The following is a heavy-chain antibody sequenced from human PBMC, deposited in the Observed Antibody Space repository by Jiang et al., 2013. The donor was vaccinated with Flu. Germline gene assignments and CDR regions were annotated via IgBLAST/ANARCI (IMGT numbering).Heavy chain of an antibody. V-gene: IGHV1-18*01. CDR2: ISAYSGDT. CDR3: ARDFDGSGRISGY. Sequence: GAEVKKPGASVKVSCKAYGYTFASYGISWVRQAPGQGLEWMGWISAYSGDTKYAHNLQGRVTMTTDTSTSTAYMELSSLRSEDTALYYCARDFDGSGRISGYWGQGTLVTVSS. J-gene: IGHJ4*02. CDR1: GYTFASYG. D-gene: IGHD3-10*01.